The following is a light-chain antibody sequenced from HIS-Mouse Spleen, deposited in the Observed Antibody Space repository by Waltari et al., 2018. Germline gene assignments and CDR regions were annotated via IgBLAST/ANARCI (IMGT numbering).Light chain of an antibody. V-gene: IGLV2-14*03. CDR1: SSDGGGYNY. CDR3: SSYTSSSTLV. J-gene: IGLJ1*01. Sequence: QSALTQPASVSGSPGQSITIPCTGTSSDGGGYNYASWYQQHPGKAPKLMIYDVSNRPSGVSNRFSGSKSGNTASLTISGLQAEDEADYYCSSYTSSSTLVFGTGTKVTVL. CDR2: DVS.